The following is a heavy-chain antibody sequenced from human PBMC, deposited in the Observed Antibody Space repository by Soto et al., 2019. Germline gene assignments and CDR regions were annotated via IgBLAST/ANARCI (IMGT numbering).Heavy chain of an antibody. J-gene: IGHJ6*02. D-gene: IGHD1-20*01. Sequence: PSETLSLTCTVSGGSISSGDYYWSWIRQPPGKGLEWIGYIYYSGSTYYNPSLKSRVTISVDTSKNQFSLKLSSVTAADTAVYYCARDLRNNWKHGGGHYYYGMDVWGQGTTVTAP. CDR3: ARDLRNNWKHGGGHYYYGMDV. CDR2: IYYSGST. V-gene: IGHV4-30-4*01. CDR1: GGSISSGDYY.